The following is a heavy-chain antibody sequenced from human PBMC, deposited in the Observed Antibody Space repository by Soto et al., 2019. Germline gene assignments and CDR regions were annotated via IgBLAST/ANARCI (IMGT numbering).Heavy chain of an antibody. CDR2: IYYSGST. Sequence: SETLSLTCTVSGGSISSYYWSWIRQPPGKGLEWIGYIYYSGSTNYNPSLKSRVTISVDTSKNQFSLELSSVTAADTAVYYCARVWGGGFDFWGQGTMVTVSS. CDR1: GGSISSYY. J-gene: IGHJ3*01. CDR3: ARVWGGGFDF. D-gene: IGHD3-10*01. V-gene: IGHV4-59*01.